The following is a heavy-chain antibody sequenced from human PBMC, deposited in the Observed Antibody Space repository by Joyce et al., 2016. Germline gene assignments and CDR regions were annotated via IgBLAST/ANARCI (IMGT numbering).Heavy chain of an antibody. CDR1: GGSVSSGNYY. V-gene: IGHV4-61*01. Sequence: QVKLLESCPGLVKPSEPLSLTCTVSGGSVSSGNYYWSWSRQPPGKRLEWIAYIHYSGSTTSNPSLKGRVTLSLDTSRNLVFLKLRSVTAADTAVYYCARVGGGAAAGRPFDYWGLGSLVTVSS. D-gene: IGHD6-13*01. CDR2: IHYSGST. CDR3: ARVGGGAAAGRPFDY. J-gene: IGHJ4*02.